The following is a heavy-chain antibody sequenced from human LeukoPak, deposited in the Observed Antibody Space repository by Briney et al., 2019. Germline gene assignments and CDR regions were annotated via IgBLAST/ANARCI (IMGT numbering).Heavy chain of an antibody. J-gene: IGHJ4*02. CDR3: ARKSPELTFDY. Sequence: ASVKVSCKTSGATFSNYAINWVRQAPGQGLEWMGGVIPIFGTSNYAQKFQGRITITADKSTSTAYMELSSLRSEDTAIYYCARKSPELTFDYWGQGTLVTVSS. V-gene: IGHV1-69*06. D-gene: IGHD1-14*01. CDR2: VIPIFGTS. CDR1: GATFSNYA.